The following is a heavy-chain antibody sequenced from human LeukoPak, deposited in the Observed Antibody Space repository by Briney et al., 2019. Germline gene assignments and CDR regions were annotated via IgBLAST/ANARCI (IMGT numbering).Heavy chain of an antibody. D-gene: IGHD3-22*01. CDR3: ASSPVTTRD. Sequence: GGSLRLSCAASGFTFSEYWMHWVRQAPGKGLEWVSRINSDGSRITYADSVKGRFTISRDNAKNTLYLQMNSLRVEDTAVYYCASSPVTTRDWGQGTLVTVSS. CDR2: INSDGSRI. J-gene: IGHJ4*02. V-gene: IGHV3-74*01. CDR1: GFTFSEYW.